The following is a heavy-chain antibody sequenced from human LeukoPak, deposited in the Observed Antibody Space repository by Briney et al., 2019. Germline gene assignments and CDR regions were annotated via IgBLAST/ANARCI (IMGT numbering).Heavy chain of an antibody. J-gene: IGHJ4*02. V-gene: IGHV4-59*01. CDR2: IYYSGST. CDR3: ARGRDHDYGDYVCTYDY. Sequence: SETLSLTCTVSGGSISSYYWSWIRQPPGKGLEWMGYIYYSGSTNYNPSLKSRITISVDTSKNQFSLKLSSVTAADTAVYYCARGRDHDYGDYVCTYDYWGQGTLVTVSS. D-gene: IGHD4-17*01. CDR1: GGSISSYY.